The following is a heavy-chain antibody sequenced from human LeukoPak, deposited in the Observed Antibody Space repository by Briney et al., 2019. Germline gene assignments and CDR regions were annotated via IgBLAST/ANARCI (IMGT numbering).Heavy chain of an antibody. Sequence: PGGSLRLSCAASGFTFSSYAMSWVRQTPGKGLEWVSGIGSSGGSTYYADSVKGRFTISRDNSKNTLFLQMNSLRAEDTAIYYCAKIPVSYSSGWSTFDYWGQGTLVTVSS. V-gene: IGHV3-23*01. CDR2: IGSSGGST. CDR3: AKIPVSYSSGWSTFDY. D-gene: IGHD6-19*01. CDR1: GFTFSSYA. J-gene: IGHJ4*02.